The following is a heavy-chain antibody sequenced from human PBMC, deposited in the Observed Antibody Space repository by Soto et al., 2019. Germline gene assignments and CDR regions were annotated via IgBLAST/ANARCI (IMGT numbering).Heavy chain of an antibody. CDR3: ARVGPGYCSGGSCYVFDY. V-gene: IGHV3-11*01. CDR2: ISSSGSTI. Sequence: GGALRLSCAASGFTFRDYYMSWIRQAPGKGLEWVSYISSSGSTIYYADSVKGRFTISRDNAKNSLYLQMNSLRAEDTAVYYCARVGPGYCSGGSCYVFDYWGQGTLVTVSS. J-gene: IGHJ4*02. D-gene: IGHD2-15*01. CDR1: GFTFRDYY.